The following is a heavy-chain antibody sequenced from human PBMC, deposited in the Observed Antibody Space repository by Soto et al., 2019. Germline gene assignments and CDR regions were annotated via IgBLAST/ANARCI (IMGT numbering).Heavy chain of an antibody. CDR2: INAGNGNT. J-gene: IGHJ5*02. CDR3: ARGVVVVAANNWFDP. D-gene: IGHD2-15*01. CDR1: GYTFTSYA. V-gene: IGHV1-3*01. Sequence: VKVSCKASGYTFTSYAMHWVRQAPGQRLEWMGWINAGNGNTKYSQKFQGRVTITRDTSASTAYMELSSVTAADTAVYYCARGVVVVAANNWFDPWGQGTLVTVSS.